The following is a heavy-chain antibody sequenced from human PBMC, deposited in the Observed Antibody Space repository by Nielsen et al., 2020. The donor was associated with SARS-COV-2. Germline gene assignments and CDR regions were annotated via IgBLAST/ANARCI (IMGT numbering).Heavy chain of an antibody. CDR3: ARGGGYSYGYSYFDY. D-gene: IGHD5-18*01. Sequence: GGSLRLSCAASGFTFSDHYMDWVRQAPGKGLEWVGRTRNKANSYTTEYAASVKGRFTTSRDDSKNSLYLQMNSLKTEDTAVYYCARGGGYSYGYSYFDYWGQGTLVTVSS. CDR1: GFTFSDHY. V-gene: IGHV3-72*01. J-gene: IGHJ4*02. CDR2: TRNKANSYTT.